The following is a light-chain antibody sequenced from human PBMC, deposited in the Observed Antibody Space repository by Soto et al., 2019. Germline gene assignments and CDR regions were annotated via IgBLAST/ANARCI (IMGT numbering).Light chain of an antibody. CDR1: SSDVGGYNY. CDR3: SSYTRSTTYV. V-gene: IGLV2-14*01. J-gene: IGLJ1*01. Sequence: QSALTQPASVSASPGQSIAISCTGSSSDVGGYNYVSWYQQHPGKAPKLMIYDVSNRPSGVSNRFSGSKSGNTASLTISGLQAEDEADYHCSSYTRSTTYVFGAGTKLTVL. CDR2: DVS.